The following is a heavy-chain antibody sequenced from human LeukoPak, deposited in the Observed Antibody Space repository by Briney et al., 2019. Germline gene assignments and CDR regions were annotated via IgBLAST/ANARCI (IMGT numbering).Heavy chain of an antibody. V-gene: IGHV4-4*07. D-gene: IGHD3-10*01. Sequence: SETLSLTCTVSGGSISSYYWSWIRQPAGKGLEWIGRIYTSGSTNYNPSLKSRVTISVDTSKNQFSLKLSSVTAADTAVYYCARGEAMVRGGYFDYWGQGTLVTVSS. CDR3: ARGEAMVRGGYFDY. J-gene: IGHJ4*02. CDR2: IYTSGST. CDR1: GGSISSYY.